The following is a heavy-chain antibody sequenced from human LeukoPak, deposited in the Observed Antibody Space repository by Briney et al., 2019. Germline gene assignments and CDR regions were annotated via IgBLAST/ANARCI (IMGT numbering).Heavy chain of an antibody. J-gene: IGHJ4*02. CDR1: GGSISRYY. Sequence: PSETLSLTCTVSGGSISRYYWSWIRQPPGKGLEGIGYIYYSGSTNYNPSLKSRVTISVDTSKNQFSLKLNSVTAADTAVYYCARVVRGSPYHFDYWGQGTLVTVSS. V-gene: IGHV4-59*01. CDR2: IYYSGST. CDR3: ARVVRGSPYHFDY. D-gene: IGHD3-16*01.